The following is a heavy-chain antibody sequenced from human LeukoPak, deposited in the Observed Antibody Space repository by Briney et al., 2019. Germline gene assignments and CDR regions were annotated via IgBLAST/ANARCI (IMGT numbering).Heavy chain of an antibody. CDR1: GGSFSGYY. Sequence: PLETLSLTCAVYGGSFSGYYWSWIRQPPGKGLEWIGEINHSGSTNYNPSLKSRVTISVDTSKNQFSLKLSSVTAADTAVYYCARGPGYDYVWGSYRYTVPFDYWGQGTLVTVSS. V-gene: IGHV4-34*01. CDR3: ARGPGYDYVWGSYRYTVPFDY. D-gene: IGHD3-16*02. CDR2: INHSGST. J-gene: IGHJ4*02.